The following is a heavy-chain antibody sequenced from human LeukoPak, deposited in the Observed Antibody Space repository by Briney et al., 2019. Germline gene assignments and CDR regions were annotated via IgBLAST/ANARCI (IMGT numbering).Heavy chain of an antibody. CDR3: ARDYDKDY. J-gene: IGHJ4*02. CDR2: ISVSDRST. Sequence: QPGGSLRLSCAASGFTFSSYVMTWVRQAPGKGLEWVSSISVSDRSTYYADSVKGRFTISRDNARNTLYLQMNSLRAEDTALYYCARDYDKDYWGQGTLVTVSS. V-gene: IGHV3-23*01. CDR1: GFTFSSYV. D-gene: IGHD3-22*01.